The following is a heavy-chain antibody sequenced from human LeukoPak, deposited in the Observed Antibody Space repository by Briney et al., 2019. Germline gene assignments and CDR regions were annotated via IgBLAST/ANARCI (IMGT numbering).Heavy chain of an antibody. CDR1: GGTFSSYA. CDR3: AVIVVVPAAIKRNWFDP. V-gene: IGHV1-69*13. D-gene: IGHD2-2*01. Sequence: ASVKVSRKASGGTFSSYAISWVRQAPGQGLEWMGGIIPIFGTANYAQKFQGRVTITADESTSTAYMELSSLRSEDTAVYYCAVIVVVPAAIKRNWFDPWGQGTLVTVSS. CDR2: IIPIFGTA. J-gene: IGHJ5*02.